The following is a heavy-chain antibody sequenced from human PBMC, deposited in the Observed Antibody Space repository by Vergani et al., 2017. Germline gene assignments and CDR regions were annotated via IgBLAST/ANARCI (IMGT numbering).Heavy chain of an antibody. J-gene: IGHJ3*02. CDR3: VRDQVTMLRGSDALDI. D-gene: IGHD3-10*01. CDR2: IRSKAYGQAT. V-gene: IGHV3-49*03. CDR1: GFTFGYYA. Sequence: EVQLVESGGDLVQPGRSLRLSCTASGFTFGYYAMDWFRQAPGQGLEWVGGIRSKAYGQATIYAASVKGRITISRDDYKSIAYHQMTNLRTEDTAMYYCVRDQVTMLRGSDALDIWGQGTMVTVSS.